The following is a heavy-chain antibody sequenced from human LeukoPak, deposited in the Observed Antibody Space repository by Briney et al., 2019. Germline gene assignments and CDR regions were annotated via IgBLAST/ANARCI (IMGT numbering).Heavy chain of an antibody. D-gene: IGHD4-11*01. CDR1: GYTFTGYY. J-gene: IGHJ6*03. CDR2: INPNTAGT. Sequence: GASVKVSCKASGYTFTGYYFHWVRQAPGQGLEWMGWINPNTAGTNYAQKFLGGVTLTWDTSISTAYMELNRLTSDDTAVYYCATSADDYRAGHYYYMGVWGKGTSVTVSS. V-gene: IGHV1-2*02. CDR3: ATSADDYRAGHYYYMGV.